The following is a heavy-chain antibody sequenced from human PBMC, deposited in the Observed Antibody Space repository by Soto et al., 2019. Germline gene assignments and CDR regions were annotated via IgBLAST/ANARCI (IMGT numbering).Heavy chain of an antibody. J-gene: IGHJ4*02. CDR3: ARENTAMGGYFDY. CDR1: GASLTSGDYY. V-gene: IGHV4-30-4*01. D-gene: IGHD5-18*01. Sequence: QVQMQESGPGLVRPSQTLSLSCAVSGASLTSGDYYWNWIRQSPGKGLEWIGYIYYKGDTYYNPSLKGRVTFSLDTSKNHFSLKMTSLTAADTAVYFCARENTAMGGYFDYWGPGSLVTISS. CDR2: IYYKGDT.